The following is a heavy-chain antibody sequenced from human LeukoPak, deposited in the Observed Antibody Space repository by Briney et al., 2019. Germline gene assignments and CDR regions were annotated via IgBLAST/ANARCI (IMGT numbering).Heavy chain of an antibody. CDR2: ISSSGSTI. V-gene: IGHV3-48*03. Sequence: GGSLRLSWAASAFTFSSYQMNWVRQAPGKGLEWVSYISSSGSTIYYADSVKGRFTISRDNAKNSLYLQMNSLRAEDTAVYYCASYGYYDSSRYLTLFDYWGQGTLVTVSS. D-gene: IGHD3-22*01. CDR1: AFTFSSYQ. CDR3: ASYGYYDSSRYLTLFDY. J-gene: IGHJ4*02.